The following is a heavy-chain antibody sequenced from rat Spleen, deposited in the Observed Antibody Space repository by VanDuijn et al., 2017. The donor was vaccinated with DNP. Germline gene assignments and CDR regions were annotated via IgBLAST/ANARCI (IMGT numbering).Heavy chain of an antibody. CDR3: ATHEGITTYYYAMDA. D-gene: IGHD1-10*01. CDR2: LIYDGSST. CDR1: GFTVRDHS. Sequence: EVPPGEVGGGLMEPGKAPKTPWASTGFTVRDHSLARVRQSPKKGPEWGATLIYDGSSTYYRDSVKGRFTISRDNAKSTLYLQMDSLRSEDTATYYCATHEGITTYYYAMDAWGQGTSVTVSS. V-gene: IGHV5-17*01. J-gene: IGHJ4*01.